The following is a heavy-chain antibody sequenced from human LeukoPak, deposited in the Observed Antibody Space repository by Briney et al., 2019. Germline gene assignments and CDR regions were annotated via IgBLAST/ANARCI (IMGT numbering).Heavy chain of an antibody. CDR2: IYTSGST. J-gene: IGHJ4*02. V-gene: IGHV4-4*07. D-gene: IGHD6-19*01. Sequence: NTSETLSLTCTVSGGSISSYYWSWIRQPAGKGLEWIGRIYTSGSTNYNPSLKSRVTMSVDTSKNQFSLKLSSVTAADTAVYYCARARKQWLVPRGVFNYFDYWGQGTLVTVSS. CDR1: GGSISSYY. CDR3: ARARKQWLVPRGVFNYFDY.